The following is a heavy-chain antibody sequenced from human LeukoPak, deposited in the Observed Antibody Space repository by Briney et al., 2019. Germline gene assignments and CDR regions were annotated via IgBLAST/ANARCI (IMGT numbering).Heavy chain of an antibody. CDR1: GGSISSGGYY. J-gene: IGHJ4*02. CDR3: ARERAPGIIPSSRGGFDT. Sequence: PSQTLSLTCTVSGGSISSGGYYWSWIRQHPGKGLEWIGYIYYSGSTYYNPSLKSRVTISVDKSENEFSLKLTSVTAADTAVYYCARERAPGIIPSSRGGFDTWGQGTLVTVSS. V-gene: IGHV4-31*03. D-gene: IGHD1-14*01. CDR2: IYYSGST.